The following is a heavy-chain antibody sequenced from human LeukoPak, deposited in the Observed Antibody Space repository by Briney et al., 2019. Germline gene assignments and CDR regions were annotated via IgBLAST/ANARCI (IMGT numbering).Heavy chain of an antibody. CDR3: ARDAKSSGWQLPGEDYGMDV. V-gene: IGHV3-33*01. CDR2: IWYDGSNK. J-gene: IGHJ6*02. Sequence: GRSLRLSCAASGFTFSSDGMHWVRQAPGKGLEWVAVIWYDGSNKYYADSVKGRFTISRDNSKNTLYLQMNSLRAEDTAVYYCARDAKSSGWQLPGEDYGMDVWAKGPRSPSP. D-gene: IGHD3-16*01. CDR1: GFTFSSDG.